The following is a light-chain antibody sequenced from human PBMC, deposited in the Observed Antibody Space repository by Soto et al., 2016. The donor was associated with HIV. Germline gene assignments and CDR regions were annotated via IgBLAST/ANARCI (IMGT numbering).Light chain of an antibody. CDR1: NIGRKS. V-gene: IGLV3-21*03. CDR3: QVWDSSSDHPV. CDR2: DDS. Sequence: SYVLTQPPSVSVAPGKTARITCGGNNIGRKSVHWYQQKPGQAPVLVVYDDSDRPSGIPERFSGSNSGNTATLTISRVEAGDEAGYCCQVWDSSSDHPVFGGGTKLTVL. J-gene: IGLJ2*01.